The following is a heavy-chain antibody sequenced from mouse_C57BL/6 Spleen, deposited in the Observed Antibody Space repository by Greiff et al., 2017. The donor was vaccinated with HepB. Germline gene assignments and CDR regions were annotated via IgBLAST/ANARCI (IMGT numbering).Heavy chain of an antibody. CDR3: VCGLNGLVAY. Sequence: QVQLKQPGAELVKPGASVKLSCKASGYTFTSYWMHWVKQRPGQGLEWIGMIHPNSGSTNYNEKFKSKATLTVDKSSSTAYMQLSSLTSEDSAVYYCVCGLNGLVAYWGQGTLVTVSA. V-gene: IGHV1-64*01. J-gene: IGHJ3*01. D-gene: IGHD6-1*01. CDR2: IHPNSGST. CDR1: GYTFTSYW.